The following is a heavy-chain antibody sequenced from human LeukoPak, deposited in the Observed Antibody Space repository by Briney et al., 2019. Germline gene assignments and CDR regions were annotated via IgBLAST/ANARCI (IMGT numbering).Heavy chain of an antibody. J-gene: IGHJ6*02. V-gene: IGHV4-59*08. CDR2: IYYSGST. CDR1: GGSISSYY. D-gene: IGHD3-3*01. Sequence: PSETLSLTCTVPGGSISSYYWSWIRQPPGKGLEWIGYIYYSGSTNYNPSLKSRVTISVDTSKNQFSLKLSSVTAADTAVYYCARRKNYDFWSGSYYYGMDVWGQGTTVTVSS. CDR3: ARRKNYDFWSGSYYYGMDV.